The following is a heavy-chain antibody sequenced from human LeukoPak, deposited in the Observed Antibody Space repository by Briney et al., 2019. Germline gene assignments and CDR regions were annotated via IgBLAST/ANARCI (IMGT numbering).Heavy chain of an antibody. CDR3: TSEISSASNY. Sequence: PSETLSLTCTVSGGSISSSSYYWGWIRQPPGEGLEWIGSIYYTGSTYYSPSLKSRVTISADTSKNEFSLKPSSVTAADTAVYYCTSEISSASNYWGQGTLVTVSS. CDR2: IYYTGST. V-gene: IGHV4-39*01. D-gene: IGHD6-6*01. J-gene: IGHJ4*02. CDR1: GGSISSSSYY.